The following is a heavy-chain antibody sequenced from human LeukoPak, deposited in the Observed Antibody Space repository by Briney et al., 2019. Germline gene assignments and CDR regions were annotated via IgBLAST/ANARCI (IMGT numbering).Heavy chain of an antibody. CDR3: ARADLSGSYFHPHFLDY. CDR2: IKQDGSEK. J-gene: IGHJ4*02. D-gene: IGHD1-26*01. CDR1: GFTFSSYW. Sequence: GGSLRLSCAASGFTFSSYWMSWVRQAPGKGLEWVANIKQDGSEKYYVDSVKGRFTISRDNAKNSLYLQMNSLRAEDTAMYYCARADLSGSYFHPHFLDYWGQGTLVTVSS. V-gene: IGHV3-7*01.